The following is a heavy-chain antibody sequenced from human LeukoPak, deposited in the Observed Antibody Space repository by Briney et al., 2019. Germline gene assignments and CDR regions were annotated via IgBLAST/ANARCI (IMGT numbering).Heavy chain of an antibody. CDR1: GFTFSSYW. D-gene: IGHD4-17*01. V-gene: IGHV3-74*01. CDR2: INSDGSST. J-gene: IGHJ4*02. Sequence: GGSLRLSCAASGFTFSSYWMHWVRQAPGEGLVWVSRINSDGSSTSYADSVKGRFTISRDNAKNTLYLQMNSLRAEDTAVYYCARHDDYGDYEPIDYWGQGTLVTVSS. CDR3: ARHDDYGDYEPIDY.